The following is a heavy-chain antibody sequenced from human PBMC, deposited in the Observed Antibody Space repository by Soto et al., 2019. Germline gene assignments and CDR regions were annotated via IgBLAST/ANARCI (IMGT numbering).Heavy chain of an antibody. Sequence: GGSLRLSCAASGFTFSSYGMHWVRQAPGKGLEWVAVISYDGSNKYYADSVKGRFTISRDNSKNTLYLQMNSLRAEDTAVYYCAKDSYGSGSYYPELDYWGQGTLVTVSS. J-gene: IGHJ4*02. CDR3: AKDSYGSGSYYPELDY. CDR2: ISYDGSNK. V-gene: IGHV3-30*18. CDR1: GFTFSSYG. D-gene: IGHD3-10*01.